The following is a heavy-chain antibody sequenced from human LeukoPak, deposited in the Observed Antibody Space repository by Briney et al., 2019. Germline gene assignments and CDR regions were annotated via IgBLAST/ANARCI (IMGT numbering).Heavy chain of an antibody. CDR2: IYDSEST. CDR3: ARENIVVVPAAIVWFDP. CDR1: GGSISSHY. D-gene: IGHD2-2*01. V-gene: IGHV4-59*11. Sequence: SETLSLTCTVSGGSISSHYWSWVRQPPGKGLEWIGNIYDSESTHYKSSLKSRVTISVDTSKNQFSLRLSSVTAADTAVYYCARENIVVVPAAIVWFDPWGQGTLVTVSS. J-gene: IGHJ5*02.